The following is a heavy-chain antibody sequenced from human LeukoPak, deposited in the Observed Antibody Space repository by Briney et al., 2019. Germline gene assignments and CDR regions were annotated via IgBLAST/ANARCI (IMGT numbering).Heavy chain of an antibody. D-gene: IGHD3-22*01. CDR2: INHSGST. CDR3: ARGYYYDSSGYPGWFDP. CDR1: GGSFSGYY. Sequence: SETLSLTCAAYGGSFSGYYWSWIRQPPGKGLEWIGEINHSGSTNYNPSLKSRVTISVDTSKNQFSLKLSSVTAADTAVYYCARGYYYDSSGYPGWFDPWGQGTLVTVSS. V-gene: IGHV4-34*01. J-gene: IGHJ5*02.